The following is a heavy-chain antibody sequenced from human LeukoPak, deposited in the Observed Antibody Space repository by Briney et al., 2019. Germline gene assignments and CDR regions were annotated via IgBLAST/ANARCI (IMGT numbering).Heavy chain of an antibody. V-gene: IGHV4-34*01. CDR2: INHSGST. J-gene: IGHJ6*03. CDR3: ARLRDYYDSSGYYYYYYYMDV. D-gene: IGHD3-22*01. CDR1: GGSFSGYY. Sequence: SETLSLTCAVYGGSFSGYYWSWIRQPPGKGLEWIGEINHSGSTNYNPSLKSRVTISVDTSKNQFSLKLSSVTVADTAVYYCARLRDYYDSSGYYYYYYYMDVWGKGTTVTVSS.